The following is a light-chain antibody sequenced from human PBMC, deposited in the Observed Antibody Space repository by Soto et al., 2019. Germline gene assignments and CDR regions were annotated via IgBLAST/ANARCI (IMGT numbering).Light chain of an antibody. CDR2: EVS. CDR1: SSDVGGYNY. Sequence: QSALTQPASVSGSPGQSITISCTGTSSDVGGYNYVSWSQQHPGKAPKLMIYEVSHRPSGVSNRFSGSKSGNTASLTISGLQAEDEADYYCSSYTSSTTLIFGTGTKLTVL. CDR3: SSYTSSTTLI. J-gene: IGLJ1*01. V-gene: IGLV2-14*01.